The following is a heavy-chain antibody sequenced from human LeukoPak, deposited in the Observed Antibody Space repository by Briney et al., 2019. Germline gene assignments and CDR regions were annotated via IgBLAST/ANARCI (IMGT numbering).Heavy chain of an antibody. V-gene: IGHV4-38-2*02. J-gene: IGHJ4*02. CDR1: GYSISSGYY. Sequence: SETLSLTCTVSGYSISSGYYWGWIRQPPGKGLEWIGSIHHGGNNYNNPSLKSRVTISVGPSKNQFSLKLTSVTAADTAVYYCARRKGFGEGYFDSWGQGTLVTVSS. CDR2: IHHGGNN. CDR3: ARRKGFGEGYFDS. D-gene: IGHD3-10*01.